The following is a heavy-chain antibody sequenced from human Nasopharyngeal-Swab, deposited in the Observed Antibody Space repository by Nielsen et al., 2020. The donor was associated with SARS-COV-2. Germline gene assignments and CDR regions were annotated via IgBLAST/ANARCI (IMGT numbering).Heavy chain of an antibody. V-gene: IGHV1-24*01. D-gene: IGHD3-22*01. CDR3: ATSVTMIGVAHDAFDI. CDR2: FDPEDGET. Sequence: ASVKVSCKVSGYTLTELSMHWVRQAPGKGLEWMGGFDPEDGETIYAQKFQGRVTMTEDTSTDTAYMELSSLRSEDTAVYYCATSVTMIGVAHDAFDIWGQGTMVTVSS. J-gene: IGHJ3*02. CDR1: GYTLTELS.